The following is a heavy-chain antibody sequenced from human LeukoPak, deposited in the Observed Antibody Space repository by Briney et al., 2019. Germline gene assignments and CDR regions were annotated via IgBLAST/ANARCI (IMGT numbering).Heavy chain of an antibody. J-gene: IGHJ4*02. CDR2: IHDSGST. D-gene: IGHD6-6*01. CDR1: GGSIINYY. CDR3: ARHVGYSSSPPFDY. V-gene: IGHV4-59*08. Sequence: KTSETLSLTCTVSGGSIINYYWSWIRQSPEKGLEWIGYIHDSGSTNYNPSLKSRVTISVDTSKNQFSLKLSSVTAADTAVYYCARHVGYSSSPPFDYWGQGTLVTVSS.